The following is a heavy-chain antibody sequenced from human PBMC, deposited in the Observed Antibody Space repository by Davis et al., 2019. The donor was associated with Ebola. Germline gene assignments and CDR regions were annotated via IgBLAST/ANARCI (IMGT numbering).Heavy chain of an antibody. V-gene: IGHV4-31*03. Sequence: LRLSCTVSGGSISSGGYYWSWIRQHPGKGLEWIGYIYYSGSTYYNPSLKSRVTISVDTSKNQFSLKLSSVTAADTAVYYCARDLGAYGDSYFDYWGQGTLVTVSS. J-gene: IGHJ4*02. D-gene: IGHD4-17*01. CDR2: IYYSGST. CDR3: ARDLGAYGDSYFDY. CDR1: GGSISSGGYY.